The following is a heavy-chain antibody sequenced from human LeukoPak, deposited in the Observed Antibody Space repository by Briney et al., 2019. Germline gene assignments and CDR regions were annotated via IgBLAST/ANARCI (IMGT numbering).Heavy chain of an antibody. D-gene: IGHD1-14*01. V-gene: IGHV3-33*01. CDR2: IWDDGSNK. CDR3: ARRSITGDSSDY. CDR1: GFTFNNYA. Sequence: GGSLRLSCAASGFTFNNYAMHWVRQAPGKGLEWVAVIWDDGSNKYYADSVKGRFTISRDNSKNTLYLQMNTLRAEDTAVYYCARRSITGDSSDYWGQGTLVTVSS. J-gene: IGHJ4*02.